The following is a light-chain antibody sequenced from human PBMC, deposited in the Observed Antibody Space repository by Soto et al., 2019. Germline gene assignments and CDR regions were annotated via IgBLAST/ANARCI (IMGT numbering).Light chain of an antibody. Sequence: EIVMTQSPATLSVSPGERATLSCRASQSVSSNLAWYQQKPGQAPRLLIYGASNRATGIPGRFSGSGAGTDFTLTISRLEQDDSAVDYCQQYGSSGTFGQGTKVDIK. V-gene: IGKV3-20*01. J-gene: IGKJ1*01. CDR2: GAS. CDR1: QSVSSN. CDR3: QQYGSSGT.